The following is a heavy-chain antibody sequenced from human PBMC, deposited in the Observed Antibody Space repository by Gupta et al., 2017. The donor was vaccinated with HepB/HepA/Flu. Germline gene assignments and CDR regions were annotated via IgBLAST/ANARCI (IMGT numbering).Heavy chain of an antibody. CDR1: GGSLATYY. CDR2: IFSSGFT. D-gene: IGHD1-20*01. J-gene: IGHJ4*02. CDR3: ARAGHNFDVEY. V-gene: IGHV4-59*01. Sequence: QVHLQESGPGLVEPSETLSLTCTVSGGSLATYYGGWVRQPPGKGLEWIGYIFSSGFTSYNSSLKSRVTISVDTSKNEFSLKVTSVTAADTAVYYCARAGHNFDVEYWGQGTLVTVSS.